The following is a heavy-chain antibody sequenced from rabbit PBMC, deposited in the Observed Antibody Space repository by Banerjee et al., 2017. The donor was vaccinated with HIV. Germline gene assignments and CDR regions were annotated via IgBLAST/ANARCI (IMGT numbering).Heavy chain of an antibody. J-gene: IGHJ4*01. Sequence: QEQLVESGGGLVQPEGSLTLTCKASGFSFSDRDVMCWVRQAPGKGLEWIACINAATGKPVYATWAKGRFTISRTSSTTVTLRMTSLTAADTATYFCARTGSSWSLNLWGPGTLVTVS. CDR3: ARTGSSWSLNL. V-gene: IGHV1S45*01. D-gene: IGHD8-1*01. CDR2: INAATGKP. CDR1: GFSFSDRDV.